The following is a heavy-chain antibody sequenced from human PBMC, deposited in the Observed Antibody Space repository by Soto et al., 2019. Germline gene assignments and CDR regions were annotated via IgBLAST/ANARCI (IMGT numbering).Heavy chain of an antibody. V-gene: IGHV3-11*01. D-gene: IGHD6-13*01. Sequence: GGSLRLSCGASWFTFRDFYMRWVRQAPGKGLEWVSYISSSGSTIYYADSVKGRFTISRDNAKNSLYLQMNSLRAEDTAVYYCARDLVAAAGTFWGQGTLVTVSS. CDR3: ARDLVAAAGTF. CDR1: WFTFRDFY. CDR2: ISSSGSTI. J-gene: IGHJ4*02.